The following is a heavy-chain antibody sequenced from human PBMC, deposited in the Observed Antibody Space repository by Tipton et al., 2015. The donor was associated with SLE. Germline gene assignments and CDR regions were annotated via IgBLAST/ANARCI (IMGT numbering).Heavy chain of an antibody. Sequence: QLVQSGPEVKKPGESLKISCKGSGYSFTTYWIGWVRQMPGKGLEWMGIIYPGDSETRYSPSFQGQVTISADKSTSTAYLQWSSLKASDTAMYYCARLGADSSGYYLYWFDPWGQGTLVTVSS. D-gene: IGHD3-22*01. CDR2: IYPGDSET. J-gene: IGHJ5*02. CDR3: ARLGADSSGYYLYWFDP. V-gene: IGHV5-51*03. CDR1: GYSFTTYW.